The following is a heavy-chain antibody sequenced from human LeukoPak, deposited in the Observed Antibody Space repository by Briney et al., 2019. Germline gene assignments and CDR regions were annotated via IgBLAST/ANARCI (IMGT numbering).Heavy chain of an antibody. CDR2: IYYSGNT. V-gene: IGHV4-30-4*01. CDR1: GGSISSGDYY. CDR3: ARVSAFFYDSAAYYFDY. D-gene: IGHD2/OR15-2a*01. Sequence: EPSQTLSLTCTVSGGSISSGDYYWSWIRQPPGKGLEWIGYIYYSGNTYYNPSLKSRVTISIHTSKNQFSLTLSPVTAADTAVYYCARVSAFFYDSAAYYFDYWGQGALVTVSS. J-gene: IGHJ4*02.